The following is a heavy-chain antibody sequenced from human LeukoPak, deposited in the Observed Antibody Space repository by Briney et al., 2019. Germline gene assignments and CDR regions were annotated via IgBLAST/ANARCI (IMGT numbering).Heavy chain of an antibody. Sequence: GGSLRLSCAASGFTFSSHWMHWVRQAPGKGLVWVSRINNDGSNTIYADSVKGRFTISRDNAKNTLYLQMNSLRAEDTAVYYCARGYLGPDSRGQGTLVTVSS. CDR3: ARGYLGPDS. CDR1: GFTFSSHW. D-gene: IGHD3-16*01. V-gene: IGHV3-74*01. J-gene: IGHJ5*01. CDR2: INNDGSNT.